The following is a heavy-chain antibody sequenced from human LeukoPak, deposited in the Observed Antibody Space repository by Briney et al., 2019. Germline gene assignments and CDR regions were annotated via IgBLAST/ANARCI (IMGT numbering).Heavy chain of an antibody. CDR1: GFTFSSYA. V-gene: IGHV3-30-3*01. D-gene: IGHD3-10*01. Sequence: PGGSLRLSCAASGFTFSSYAMHWVRQAPGKGLEWVAVISYDGSNKYYADSVKGRFTISRDNSKNTLYLQMNSLRAEDTAVYYCARMGRRRVRGVSDYYYGMDVWGQGTTVTVSS. J-gene: IGHJ6*02. CDR2: ISYDGSNK. CDR3: ARMGRRRVRGVSDYYYGMDV.